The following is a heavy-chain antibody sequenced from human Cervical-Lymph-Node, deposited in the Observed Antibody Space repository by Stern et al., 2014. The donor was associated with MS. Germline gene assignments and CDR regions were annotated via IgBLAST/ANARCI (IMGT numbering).Heavy chain of an antibody. CDR1: GFTFSSYG. Sequence: QVHLVESGGGVVQPGRSLRLSCAASGFTFSSYGMHWVRQAPGKGLEWVAVIWYDGSNKYYADSVKGRFTISRDNSKNTLYLQMNSLRAEDTAVYYCARDQAVTTSTWFDPWGQGTLVTVSS. V-gene: IGHV3-33*01. D-gene: IGHD4-11*01. CDR3: ARDQAVTTSTWFDP. CDR2: IWYDGSNK. J-gene: IGHJ5*02.